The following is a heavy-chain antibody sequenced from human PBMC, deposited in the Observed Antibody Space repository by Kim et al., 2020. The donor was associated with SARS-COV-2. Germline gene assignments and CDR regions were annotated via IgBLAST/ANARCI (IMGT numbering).Heavy chain of an antibody. V-gene: IGHV1-69*13. J-gene: IGHJ4*02. D-gene: IGHD6-19*01. CDR2: IIPIFGTA. CDR3: ARDKTRSGWSFLMDY. CDR1: GGTFSSYA. Sequence: SVKVSCKASGGTFSSYAISWVRQAPGQGLEWMGGIIPIFGTANYAQKFQGRVTITADESTSTAYMELSSLRSEDTAVYYCARDKTRSGWSFLMDYWGQGTRVTVSS.